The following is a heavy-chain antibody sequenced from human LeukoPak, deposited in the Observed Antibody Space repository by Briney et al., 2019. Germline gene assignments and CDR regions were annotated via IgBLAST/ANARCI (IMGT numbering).Heavy chain of an antibody. J-gene: IGHJ4*02. V-gene: IGHV3-30*02. D-gene: IGHD2-15*01. Sequence: GGSLRLSCAASGFTFSSYGMHWVRQAPGKGLEWVAFIRYDGSNKYYADSVKGRFTISRDNSKNTLYLQMNSLRAEDTAVYYCAKESSGYCSGGSCYPGYWGQGTLVTVSS. CDR3: AKESSGYCSGGSCYPGY. CDR1: GFTFSSYG. CDR2: IRYDGSNK.